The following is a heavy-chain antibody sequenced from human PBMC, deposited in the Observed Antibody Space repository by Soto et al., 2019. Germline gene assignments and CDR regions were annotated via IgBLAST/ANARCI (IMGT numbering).Heavy chain of an antibody. CDR2: ISSGGST. CDR1: GFTFTSYA. J-gene: IGHJ4*02. V-gene: IGHV3-23*01. CDR3: AKRRGAGGHFDY. D-gene: IGHD2-15*01. Sequence: GGSLRLSCAASGFTFTSYAMGWVRQAPGEGLEWVSVISSGGSTYYADSVRGRFTISRDNSKDTLSLQMNSLRAEDTAVYYCAKRRGAGGHFDYWGQGALVTVSS.